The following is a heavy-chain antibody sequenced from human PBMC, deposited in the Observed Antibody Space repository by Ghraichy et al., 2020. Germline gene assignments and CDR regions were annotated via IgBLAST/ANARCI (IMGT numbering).Heavy chain of an antibody. Sequence: GESLNISCAASGFTFSSYSMNWVRQAPGKGLEWVSSISSSSSYIYYADSVKGRFTISSDNAKNSLYLQMNSLRAEDTAVYYCASPTQPYSSGNDAFDIWGQGTMVTVSS. CDR2: ISSSSSYI. J-gene: IGHJ3*02. CDR1: GFTFSSYS. CDR3: ASPTQPYSSGNDAFDI. V-gene: IGHV3-21*01. D-gene: IGHD6-19*01.